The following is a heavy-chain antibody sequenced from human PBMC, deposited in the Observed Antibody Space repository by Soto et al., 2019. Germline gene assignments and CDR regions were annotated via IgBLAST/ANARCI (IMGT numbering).Heavy chain of an antibody. V-gene: IGHV4-39*01. J-gene: IGHJ5*02. CDR3: AWTIVVVTAIPSWFDP. Sequence: PSETLSLTCTVSGGSISSSSYYWCWIRQPPGKGLEWIGSIYYSGSTYYNPSLKSRVTISVDTSKNQFSLKLSSVTAADTAVYYCAWTIVVVTAIPSWFDPWGQGTLVTVST. D-gene: IGHD2-21*02. CDR2: IYYSGST. CDR1: GGSISSSSYY.